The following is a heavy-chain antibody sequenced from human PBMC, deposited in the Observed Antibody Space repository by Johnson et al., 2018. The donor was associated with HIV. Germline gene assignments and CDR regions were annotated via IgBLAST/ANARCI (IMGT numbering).Heavy chain of an antibody. J-gene: IGHJ3*02. D-gene: IGHD3-16*01. Sequence: VQLVESGGGVVQPGRSLRLSCAASGFTVNRNYMNWVRQAPGKGLEWVSVIYSGSNTYYADSVKGRFTISRDNSKNTLYLQMNSLRTEGTAVYYCARDWEDYGAFDIWGQGTMVTVSS. CDR2: IYSGSNT. V-gene: IGHV3-66*01. CDR3: ARDWEDYGAFDI. CDR1: GFTVNRNY.